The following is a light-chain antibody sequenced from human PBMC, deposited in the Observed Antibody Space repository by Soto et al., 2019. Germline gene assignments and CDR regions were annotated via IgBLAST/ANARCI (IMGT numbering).Light chain of an antibody. CDR1: QDISNH. CDR2: AAS. Sequence: DIQMTQSPSSLSASVGDRVTLTCRASQDISNHLAWIQQRPGKAPKSLIHAASILQTGVSSKFSGRGSGKYFTLTISSLQPEDFATYYCLQYNTYPLAFGGGTKVEI. J-gene: IGKJ4*01. V-gene: IGKV1-16*02. CDR3: LQYNTYPLA.